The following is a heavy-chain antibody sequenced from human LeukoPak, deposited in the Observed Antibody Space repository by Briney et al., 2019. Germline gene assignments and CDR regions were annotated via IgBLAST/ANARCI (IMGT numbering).Heavy chain of an antibody. CDR2: IIPIFGTA. V-gene: IGHV1-69*13. J-gene: IGHJ4*02. Sequence: SVKVSCKASGGTFSSYAISWVRQAPGQGLEWMGGIIPIFGTANYAQKFQGRVTITADESTSTAYMELSSLRSEDTAVYYCARPGAPAAIVYYFDYWGQGTLVTVSS. CDR3: ARPGAPAAIVYYFDY. CDR1: GGTFSSYA. D-gene: IGHD2-2*01.